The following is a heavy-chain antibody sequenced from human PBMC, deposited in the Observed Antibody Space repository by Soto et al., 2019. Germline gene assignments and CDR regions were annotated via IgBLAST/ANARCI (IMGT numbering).Heavy chain of an antibody. CDR1: GYSFTSYD. CDR2: VNPNSGNT. V-gene: IGHV1-8*01. D-gene: IGHD2-2*01. Sequence: QVQMVQSGAEVKKPGASVKVSCKASGYSFTSYDINWVRQATGQGLEWMGWVNPNSGNTDYAQKSQGRATRPGNTPISNAYWKRSSLRSENRAVYYWARAPFVPEGYFVLGGRGPLFTFSS. CDR3: ARAPFVPEGYFVL. J-gene: IGHJ2*01.